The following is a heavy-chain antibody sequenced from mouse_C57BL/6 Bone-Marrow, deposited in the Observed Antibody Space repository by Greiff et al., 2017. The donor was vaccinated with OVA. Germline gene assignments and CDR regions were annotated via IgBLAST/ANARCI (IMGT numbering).Heavy chain of an antibody. CDR1: GFNIKDDY. Sequence: EVQLQQSGAELVRPGASVKLSCTASGFNIKDDYMHWVKQRPEQGLEWIGWIDPENGDTEYASKFQGKATITADTSSNTAYLQRSSLTSEDTAVYYCTFPYGTPFAYWGQGTLVTVSA. CDR3: TFPYGTPFAY. D-gene: IGHD2-1*01. V-gene: IGHV14-4*01. J-gene: IGHJ3*01. CDR2: IDPENGDT.